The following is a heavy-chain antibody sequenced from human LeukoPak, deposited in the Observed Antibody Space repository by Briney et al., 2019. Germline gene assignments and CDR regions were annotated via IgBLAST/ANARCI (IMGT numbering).Heavy chain of an antibody. V-gene: IGHV3-23*01. CDR1: GFTLSSYA. J-gene: IGHJ4*02. CDR3: AKSHRCSSTSCYGTLDY. D-gene: IGHD2-2*01. CDR2: ISGSGGST. Sequence: GGSLRLSCAASGFTLSSYAMSWVRQAPGKGLEWVSAISGSGGSTYYADSVKGRFTISRDNSKNTLYLQMNSLRAEDTAVYYCAKSHRCSSTSCYGTLDYWGQGTLVTVSS.